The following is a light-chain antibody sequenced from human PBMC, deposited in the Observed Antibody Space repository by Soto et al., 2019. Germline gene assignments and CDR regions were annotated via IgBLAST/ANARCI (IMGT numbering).Light chain of an antibody. CDR3: SSYTSSTTLPYV. J-gene: IGLJ1*01. V-gene: IGLV2-14*01. CDR2: EVS. Sequence: QSVLTQPASVSGSPGQSITISCTGTSSDVGGYNFVSWSQQHPGKAPKLMIYEVSNRPSGVSYRFSGSKSGYTASLTISGLQAEDEADYYCSSYTSSTTLPYVFGTGTKVTVL. CDR1: SSDVGGYNF.